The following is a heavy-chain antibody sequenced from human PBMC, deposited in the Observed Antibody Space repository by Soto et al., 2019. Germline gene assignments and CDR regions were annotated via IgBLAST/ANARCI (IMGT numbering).Heavy chain of an antibody. D-gene: IGHD5-12*01. Sequence: PGGSLRLSCAASGFTFSSYTMNWVRQAPGKGLEWISSISSSSSYIYYADSLKGRFTISRDNAKNSLYLQMNSLRAEDTAVYYCARDAEVATITRYFDYWGQGTLVTVSS. J-gene: IGHJ4*02. CDR2: ISSSSSYI. V-gene: IGHV3-21*01. CDR1: GFTFSSYT. CDR3: ARDAEVATITRYFDY.